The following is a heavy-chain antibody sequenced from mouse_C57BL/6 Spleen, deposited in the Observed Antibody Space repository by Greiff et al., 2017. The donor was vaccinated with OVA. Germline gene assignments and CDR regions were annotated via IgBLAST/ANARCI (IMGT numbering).Heavy chain of an antibody. CDR3: AREGEGGEEYARDY. Sequence: QVQLQESGAELVKPGASVKLSCKASGYTFTEYSIHWVKQRPGQGLEWIGWFYPGSGSIKYNEKFKDKATLTADKSSSTAYMALSRLTSEDAAVYFCAREGEGGEEYARDYWGQGTSVTVSS. J-gene: IGHJ4*01. CDR2: FYPGSGSI. CDR1: GYTFTEYS. V-gene: IGHV1-62-2*01.